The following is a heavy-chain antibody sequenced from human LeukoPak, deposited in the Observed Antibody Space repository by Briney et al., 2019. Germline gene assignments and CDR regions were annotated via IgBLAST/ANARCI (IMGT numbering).Heavy chain of an antibody. V-gene: IGHV4-61*01. Sequence: SETLSLTCTVSGGSISSSSYYWSWIRQPPGKGLEWIGYIYYSGSTNYNPSLKSRVTISVDTSKNQFSLKLSSVTAADTAVYYCARVYNWNSRYWYFDLWGRGTLVTVSS. J-gene: IGHJ2*01. CDR3: ARVYNWNSRYWYFDL. D-gene: IGHD1-7*01. CDR2: IYYSGST. CDR1: GGSISSSSYY.